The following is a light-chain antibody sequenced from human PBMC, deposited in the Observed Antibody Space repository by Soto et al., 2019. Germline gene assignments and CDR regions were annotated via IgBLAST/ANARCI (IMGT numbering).Light chain of an antibody. Sequence: DIQMTQSPSTLSASVGDRVTIACRASQSVRSWLAWYQQKPGRAPKFLIYDASSLQSGVPSRFSGSGSGTDFTLTISCLQSEDFATYYCQQYYSYPLTFGGGNKVDI. V-gene: IGKV1-5*01. CDR3: QQYYSYPLT. CDR2: DAS. J-gene: IGKJ4*01. CDR1: QSVRSW.